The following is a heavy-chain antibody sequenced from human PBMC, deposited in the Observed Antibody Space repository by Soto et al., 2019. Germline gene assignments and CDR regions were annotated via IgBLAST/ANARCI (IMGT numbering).Heavy chain of an antibody. CDR1: GGSISSSNW. CDR3: AKEATGSSNDY. CDR2: IYHSGST. D-gene: IGHD6-6*01. Sequence: SETLSLTCTVSGGSISSSNWWTWVRQPPGKGLEWIGEIYHSGSTNYNPSLKSRVTISVDKSKNQFSLKLSSVTAADTAVYYCAKEATGSSNDYWGQGTLVTVS. J-gene: IGHJ4*02. V-gene: IGHV4-4*02.